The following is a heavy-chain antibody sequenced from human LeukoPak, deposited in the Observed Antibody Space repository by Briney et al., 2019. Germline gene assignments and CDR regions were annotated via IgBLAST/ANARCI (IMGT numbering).Heavy chain of an antibody. D-gene: IGHD5-18*01. CDR2: SRNKANSYTT. J-gene: IGHJ4*02. V-gene: IGHV3-72*01. Sequence: GGSLRLSCAASGFTFSDHYMDWVRQAPGKGLEWVGRSRNKANSYTTQYAASVKGRFTTSRDDSKNSLYLQMNSLKTEDTAVYYCARVGLAPGYSFDYWGQGTLVTVSS. CDR1: GFTFSDHY. CDR3: ARVGLAPGYSFDY.